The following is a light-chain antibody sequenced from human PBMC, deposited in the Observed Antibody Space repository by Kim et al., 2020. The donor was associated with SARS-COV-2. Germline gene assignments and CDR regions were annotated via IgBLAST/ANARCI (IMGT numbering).Light chain of an antibody. CDR1: QRVGSY. CDR2: DAS. Sequence: ETVLTQSPATLSLSPGERATLSCRASQRVGSYLAWYQQKYGQAPRLLIYDASNRATGIPARFSGSGSGADFTLTISSLEPEDFAVYYCQQGFTFGPGTKVDIK. CDR3: QQGFT. J-gene: IGKJ3*01. V-gene: IGKV3-11*01.